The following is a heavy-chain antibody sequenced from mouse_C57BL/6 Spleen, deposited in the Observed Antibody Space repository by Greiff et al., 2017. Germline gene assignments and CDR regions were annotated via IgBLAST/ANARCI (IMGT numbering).Heavy chain of an antibody. V-gene: IGHV1-72*01. CDR1: GYTFTSYW. CDR3: ARYYYGSSRAMDY. J-gene: IGHJ4*01. CDR2: IDPNSGGT. Sequence: QVKLQQPGAELVKPGAPGKRSGKASGYTFTSYWMHGGKQRPGRGLEWIGRIDPNSGGTKYNEKFKSKATLTVDKPSSTAYMQLSSLTSEDSAVYYCARYYYGSSRAMDYWGQGTSVTVSS. D-gene: IGHD1-1*01.